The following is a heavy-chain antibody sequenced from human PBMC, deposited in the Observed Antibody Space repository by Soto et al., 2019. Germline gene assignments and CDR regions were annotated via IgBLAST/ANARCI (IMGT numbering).Heavy chain of an antibody. CDR2: IIDIFDTA. Sequence: VQLVQSGPEVKKPGSSVKVSCKASGGTFSSYVLSWVRQAPVHGLEWMGGIIDIFDTANYAQKFQGRLTITADESTRTSYMELSSLRSDDTAVYYCMRDRRSRTSSPGADYYYYYGMDVWGQGTTVTVSS. D-gene: IGHD2-2*01. J-gene: IGHJ6*02. CDR1: GGTFSSYV. V-gene: IGHV1-69*01. CDR3: MRDRRSRTSSPGADYYYYYGMDV.